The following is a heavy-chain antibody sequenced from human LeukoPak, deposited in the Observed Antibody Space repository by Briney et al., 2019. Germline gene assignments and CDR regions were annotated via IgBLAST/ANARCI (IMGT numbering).Heavy chain of an antibody. CDR2: ISSSGSTI. Sequence: GGPLNPSCEAPGLTFSSYEINWVRKPPGKGLKWVSNISSSGSTIYYADSVKGRFTISRDNAKNSLYLQMNSLRAEDTAVYYCARDPPLYYYGSGSKNFDYWGQGTLVTVSS. V-gene: IGHV3-48*03. CDR1: GLTFSSYE. D-gene: IGHD3-10*01. J-gene: IGHJ4*02. CDR3: ARDPPLYYYGSGSKNFDY.